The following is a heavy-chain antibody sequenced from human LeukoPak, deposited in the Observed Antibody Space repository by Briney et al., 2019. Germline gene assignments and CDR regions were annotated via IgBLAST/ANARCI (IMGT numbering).Heavy chain of an antibody. Sequence: SETLSLTCAVYGGSFSGYYWSRIRQPPGKGLEWIGEINHSGSTNYNPSLKSRVTISVDTSKNQFSLKLSSVTAADTAVYYCASFGRSRELVRGVEFDYWGQGTLVTVSS. CDR3: ASFGRSRELVRGVEFDY. J-gene: IGHJ4*02. CDR2: INHSGST. D-gene: IGHD1-26*01. CDR1: GGSFSGYY. V-gene: IGHV4-34*01.